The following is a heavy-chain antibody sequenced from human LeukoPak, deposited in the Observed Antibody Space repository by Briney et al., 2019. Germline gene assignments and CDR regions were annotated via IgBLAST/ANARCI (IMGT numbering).Heavy chain of an antibody. J-gene: IGHJ4*02. V-gene: IGHV1-2*02. CDR1: GYTFTGYY. Sequence: ASVKVSCKASGYTFTGYYMHWVRQAPGQGLEWMGWINPNSGGTNYAQKFQGRVTMTRDMSISTAYMELSRLRSDDTAVYYCAIVPPPSYYGSGSYYFDYWGQGTLVTVPS. CDR2: INPNSGGT. D-gene: IGHD3-10*01. CDR3: AIVPPPSYYGSGSYYFDY.